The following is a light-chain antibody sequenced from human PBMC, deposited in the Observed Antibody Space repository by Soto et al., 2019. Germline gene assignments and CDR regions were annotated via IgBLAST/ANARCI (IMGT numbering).Light chain of an antibody. J-gene: IGLJ3*02. CDR3: SSYAGSNNLV. CDR2: EVT. V-gene: IGLV2-8*01. CDR1: SSDVGGYNY. Sequence: QSALTQPASVSGSPGQSITISCTGTSSDVGGYNYVSWYQQHPGKAPKLMIYEVTYRPSGVPDRFSGSKSGNTASLTVSGLQAEDEADYYCSSYAGSNNLVFAGGTKVTVL.